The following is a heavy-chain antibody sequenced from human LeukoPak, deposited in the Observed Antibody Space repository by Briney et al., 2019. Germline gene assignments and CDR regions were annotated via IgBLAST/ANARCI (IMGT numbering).Heavy chain of an antibody. CDR2: ISSSSNYI. J-gene: IGHJ4*02. CDR1: GFMFSSYS. Sequence: GGSLRLSCAASGFMFSSYSMNWVRQAPGKGLEWVSSISSSSNYIYYADSVKGRFTISRDNSYNTLYLQMNSLRAEDTAIYYCARDYSYGYHSDYWGQGTLVTVSS. D-gene: IGHD5-18*01. V-gene: IGHV3-21*04. CDR3: ARDYSYGYHSDY.